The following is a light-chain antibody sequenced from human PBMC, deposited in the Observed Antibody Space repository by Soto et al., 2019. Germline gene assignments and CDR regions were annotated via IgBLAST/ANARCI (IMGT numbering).Light chain of an antibody. V-gene: IGKV2-28*01. CDR3: MQVLQTPYT. J-gene: IGKJ2*01. Sequence: DIVMTQSPLSLPVTPGEPASISCRSSQSLLHSNGHKYLDWYLQKPGQSPQLLIYMGSNRASGVPDRFSGSASGTDLTLKISRVEAEDVGVYYCMQVLQTPYTFGQGTKLEIK. CDR1: QSLLHSNGHKY. CDR2: MGS.